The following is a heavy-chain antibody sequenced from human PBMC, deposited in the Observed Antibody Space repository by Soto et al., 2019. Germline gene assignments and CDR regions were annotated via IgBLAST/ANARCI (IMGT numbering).Heavy chain of an antibody. Sequence: QVQLVQSGAEVKKPGASVKVSCKASGYTFTRSGIIWVRQAPGQGLEWMGGISTYNGDTNYAQTFQGRVTMTTDTSTSTVHMEVRSLRSDDTAVYYCAREGVAPYYYYGMDVWGQGTPVTVSS. D-gene: IGHD5-12*01. CDR2: ISTYNGDT. CDR3: AREGVAPYYYYGMDV. J-gene: IGHJ6*02. CDR1: GYTFTRSG. V-gene: IGHV1-18*01.